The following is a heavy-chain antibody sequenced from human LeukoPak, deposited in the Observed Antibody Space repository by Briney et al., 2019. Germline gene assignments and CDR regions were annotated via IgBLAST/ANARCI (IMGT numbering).Heavy chain of an antibody. J-gene: IGHJ5*02. CDR3: ARVRRKDYGSGAYRNWFDP. Sequence: ASVKVSCKASGYTFTSYDINWVRQATGQGLEWMGWMNPNSGNTGYAQKFQGRVTMTRNTSISTAYMELSTLRSEDTAVYYCARVRRKDYGSGAYRNWFDPWGQGTLVTVSS. D-gene: IGHD3-10*01. CDR1: GYTFTSYD. CDR2: MNPNSGNT. V-gene: IGHV1-8*01.